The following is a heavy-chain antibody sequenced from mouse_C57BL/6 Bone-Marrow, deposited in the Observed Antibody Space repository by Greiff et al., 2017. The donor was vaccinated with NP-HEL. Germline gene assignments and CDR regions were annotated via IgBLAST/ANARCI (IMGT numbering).Heavy chain of an antibody. CDR2: IRLKSDNYAT. CDR3: TYGNYACDY. J-gene: IGHJ2*01. V-gene: IGHV6-3*01. Sequence: EVKLMESGGGLVQPGGSMKLSCVASGFTFSNYWMNWVRQSPEKGLEWVAQIRLKSDNYATHYAESVKGRFTISRDDSKSSVYLQMNNLRAEDTGIYYCTYGNYACDYWGQGTTLTVSS. CDR1: GFTFSNYW. D-gene: IGHD2-1*01.